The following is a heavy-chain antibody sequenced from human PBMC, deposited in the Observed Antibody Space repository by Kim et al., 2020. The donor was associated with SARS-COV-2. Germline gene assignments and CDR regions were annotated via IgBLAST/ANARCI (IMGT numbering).Heavy chain of an antibody. CDR3: ARHENLVYYYDSSGWFDP. Sequence: SETLSLTCTVSGGSISSSSYYWGWIRQPPGKGLEWIGSIYYSGSTYYNPSLKSRVTISVDTSKNQFSLKLSSVTAADTAVYYCARHENLVYYYDSSGWFDPWGQGTLVTVSS. V-gene: IGHV4-39*01. J-gene: IGHJ5*02. D-gene: IGHD3-22*01. CDR1: GGSISSSSYY. CDR2: IYYSGST.